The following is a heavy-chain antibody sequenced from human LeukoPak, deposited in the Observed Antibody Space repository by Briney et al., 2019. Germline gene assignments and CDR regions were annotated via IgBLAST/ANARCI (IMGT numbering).Heavy chain of an antibody. Sequence: PGGSLRLSCAASGFTFSSYSMNWVRQAPGKGLEWVSYISSSSSTVYYADSVKGRFTISRDNSKNTLYLQMNSLRAEDTAVYYCARDSAEGYYYYMDVWGKGTTVTVSS. V-gene: IGHV3-48*01. J-gene: IGHJ6*03. CDR2: ISSSSSTV. CDR1: GFTFSSYS. CDR3: ARDSAEGYYYYMDV.